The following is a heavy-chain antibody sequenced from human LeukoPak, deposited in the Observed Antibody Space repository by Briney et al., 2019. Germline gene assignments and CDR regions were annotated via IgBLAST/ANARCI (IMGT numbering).Heavy chain of an antibody. J-gene: IGHJ4*02. Sequence: GESLKISCEASGYTFTNYWIGWVRQMPGKGLEWMGIIYPDDSDTKYSPSFQGQVTISADKSISTAYPQWSSLKAADTAMYYCARSRDSSGYYYLIWGQGTLVTVSS. CDR3: ARSRDSSGYYYLI. D-gene: IGHD3-22*01. V-gene: IGHV5-51*01. CDR2: IYPDDSDT. CDR1: GYTFTNYW.